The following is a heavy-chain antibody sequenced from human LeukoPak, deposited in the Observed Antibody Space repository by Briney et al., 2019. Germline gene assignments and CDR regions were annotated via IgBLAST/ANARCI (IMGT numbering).Heavy chain of an antibody. V-gene: IGHV3-7*01. CDR1: GFTFSSYW. J-gene: IGHJ4*02. CDR2: IKQNGSEK. D-gene: IGHD3-22*01. CDR3: ARDDSSGYWSTWIFDY. Sequence: GSLRLSCAASGFTFSSYWMSWVRQAPGKGLEWVANIKQNGSEKYYVDSVKGRFTISRDNAKNSLYLQMNSLRAEDTAVYYCARDDSSGYWSTWIFDYWGQGTLVTVSS.